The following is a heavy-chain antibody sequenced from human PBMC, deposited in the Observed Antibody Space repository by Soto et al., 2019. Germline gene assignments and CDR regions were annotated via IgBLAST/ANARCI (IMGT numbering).Heavy chain of an antibody. V-gene: IGHV1-18*01. CDR2: ITTYNGNT. Sequence: QVQLVQSGVEVREPGASVQVSCKAVRYIFTNYGVSCVRQAPGQGLEWMGWITTYNGNTEYAQKLQGRVTMTTDASTSTDYMERGSRRSDDTAIYYCARALTGYGMDVWGQGTTVTVSS. J-gene: IGHJ6*02. CDR3: ARALTGYGMDV. CDR1: RYIFTNYG.